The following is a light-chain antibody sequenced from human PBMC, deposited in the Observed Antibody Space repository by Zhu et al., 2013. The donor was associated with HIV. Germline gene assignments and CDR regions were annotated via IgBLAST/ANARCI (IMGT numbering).Light chain of an antibody. V-gene: IGKV1-9*01. J-gene: IGKJ3*01. CDR2: AAS. Sequence: DIQMTQSPSTLSASVGDRVTITCRANEGIGNYLAWYQQKPGKAPKLLIYAASTLQSGVPSRFSGVGSGTDFTLTISSLQPEDAATYYCQQLNSYPIFAFGPGTKVNIK. CDR3: QQLNSYPIFA. CDR1: EGIGNY.